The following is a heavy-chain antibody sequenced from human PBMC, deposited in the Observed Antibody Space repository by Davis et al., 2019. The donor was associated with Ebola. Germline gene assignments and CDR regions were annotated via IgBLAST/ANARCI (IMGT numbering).Heavy chain of an antibody. CDR2: MNPNCGNT. D-gene: IGHD6-19*01. Sequence: SVQVPCMASGYTFTSYDINWVRQATGQGLEWMGWMNPNCGNTGYAQQFQGRVTMTRNTSISTAYMELSSLRSEDTAVYYCARVQRSSGWYGGFYYWGQGTLVTVSS. CDR3: ARVQRSSGWYGGFYY. CDR1: GYTFTSYD. V-gene: IGHV1-8*01. J-gene: IGHJ4*02.